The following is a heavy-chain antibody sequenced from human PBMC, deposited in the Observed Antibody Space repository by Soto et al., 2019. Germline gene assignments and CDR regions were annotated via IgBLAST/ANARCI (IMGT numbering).Heavy chain of an antibody. D-gene: IGHD2-15*01. V-gene: IGHV4-31*03. CDR2: FYYSGGS. CDR1: GGSISSGGYY. CDR3: PRSVVPEFYFDY. J-gene: IGHJ4*02. Sequence: QVQLQESGPGLVKPSQTLSLTCTVSGGSISSGGYYWSWIRQHPGKGLEWIAYFYYSGGSYSNPSLKSRVTISEDTSKNQFSLKLSSVTAADTAVYYCPRSVVPEFYFDYWGQGTLVTVSS.